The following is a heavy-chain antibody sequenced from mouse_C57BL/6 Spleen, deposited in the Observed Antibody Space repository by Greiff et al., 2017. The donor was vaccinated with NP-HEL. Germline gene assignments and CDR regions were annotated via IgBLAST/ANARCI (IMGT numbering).Heavy chain of an antibody. J-gene: IGHJ1*03. CDR2: INPSSGYT. D-gene: IGHD1-1*01. CDR3: ARSYGSSYWYFDV. V-gene: IGHV1-4*01. Sequence: VQLQQSGAELARPGASVKMSCKASGYTFTSYTMHWVKQRPGQGLEWIGYINPSSGYTKYNQKFKDKATVTADKSSSTAYMQLSSLTSEDSAVYYCARSYGSSYWYFDVWGTGTTVTVSS. CDR1: GYTFTSYT.